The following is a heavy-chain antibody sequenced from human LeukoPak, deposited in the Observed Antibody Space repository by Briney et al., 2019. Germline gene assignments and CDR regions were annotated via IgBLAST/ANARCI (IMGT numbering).Heavy chain of an antibody. Sequence: SVKVSSKASGDTSSSYAISWVRQAPGQEVEWMGGIIPIFGTANYARKFQGKVTITADESTSTAYMKLSSLRSEDTAVYDCARAYCSSTSCYHLDYWGQGTLVTVSS. CDR1: GDTSSSYA. J-gene: IGHJ4*02. D-gene: IGHD2-2*01. CDR3: ARAYCSSTSCYHLDY. CDR2: IIPIFGTA. V-gene: IGHV1-69*13.